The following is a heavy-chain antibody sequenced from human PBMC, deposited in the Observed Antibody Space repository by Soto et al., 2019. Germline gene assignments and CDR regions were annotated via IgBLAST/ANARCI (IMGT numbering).Heavy chain of an antibody. V-gene: IGHV3-48*02. CDR1: GFTFSSYS. J-gene: IGHJ4*02. D-gene: IGHD1-1*01. CDR2: ISSDGGAI. CDR3: ARDLNWSFDY. Sequence: GGSLRLSCAASGFTFSSYSMNWVRQAPGKGLEWVSYISSDGGAIYYSDSVRGRFTISRDNAQNSLYLQMNSLRNEDAAVYYCARDLNWSFDYWGQGTLVTVSS.